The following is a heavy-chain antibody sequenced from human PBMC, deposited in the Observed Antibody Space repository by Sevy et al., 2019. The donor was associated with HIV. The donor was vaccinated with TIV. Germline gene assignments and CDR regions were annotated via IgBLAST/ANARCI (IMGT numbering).Heavy chain of an antibody. CDR3: AKDASSSWTGGTFQH. CDR2: ISGSGGST. V-gene: IGHV3-23*01. D-gene: IGHD6-13*01. CDR1: GFIFSGYV. J-gene: IGHJ1*01. Sequence: GGSLRLSCAASGFIFSGYVMSWVRQAPGKGLEWVSTISGSGGSTYYADSVKGRFAISRDNSKNTLDLEMNSLRVEDTAVYYCAKDASSSWTGGTFQHCGQGTLVTVSS.